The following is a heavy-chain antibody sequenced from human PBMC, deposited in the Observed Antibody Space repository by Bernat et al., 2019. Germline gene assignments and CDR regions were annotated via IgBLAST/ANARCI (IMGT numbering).Heavy chain of an antibody. J-gene: IGHJ4*02. Sequence: QVQLVESGGGVVQPGRSLRLSCAASGFTFSSYAMHWVRQAPGKGLEWVAVISYDGSNKYYADSVKGRFTNSRDKSQNTLYLQMDRLRAGGTAGDYWGGGPGCYGGLVGYFDYWGQGTLVTVSS. CDR1: GFTFSSYA. V-gene: IGHV3-30-3*01. D-gene: IGHD2-15*01. CDR2: ISYDGSNK. CDR3: GGGPGCYGGLVGYFDY.